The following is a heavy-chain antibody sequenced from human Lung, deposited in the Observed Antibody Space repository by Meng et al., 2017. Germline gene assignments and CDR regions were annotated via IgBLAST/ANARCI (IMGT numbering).Heavy chain of an antibody. V-gene: IGHV4-34*01. Sequence: QGRLTQWGAGLLKPSETLSLTCVVSGGSFSDYYWSWIRQPPGKGLEWIGEINHSGSTNYNPSLESRATISVDTSQNNLSLKLSSVTAADSAVYYCARGPTTMAHDFDYWGQGTLVTVSS. CDR3: ARGPTTMAHDFDY. J-gene: IGHJ4*02. CDR1: GGSFSDYY. CDR2: INHSGST. D-gene: IGHD4-11*01.